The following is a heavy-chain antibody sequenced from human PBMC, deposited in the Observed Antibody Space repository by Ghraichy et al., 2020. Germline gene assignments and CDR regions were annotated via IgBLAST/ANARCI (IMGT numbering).Heavy chain of an antibody. CDR1: GGSISSYY. CDR3: ARRYYDPNYPWFDP. CDR2: IYYSGST. V-gene: IGHV4-59*08. Sequence: SETLSLTCTVSGGSISSYYWSWIRQPPGKGLEWIGYIYYSGSTNYNPSLKSRVTISVDTSKNQFSLKLSSVTAADTAVYYCARRYYDPNYPWFDPWGQGTLVTVSS. D-gene: IGHD3-22*01. J-gene: IGHJ5*02.